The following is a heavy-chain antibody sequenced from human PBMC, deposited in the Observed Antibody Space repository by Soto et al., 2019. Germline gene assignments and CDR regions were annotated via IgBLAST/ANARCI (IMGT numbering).Heavy chain of an antibody. J-gene: IGHJ4*02. CDR1: GFSFSTSGVG. D-gene: IGHD1-26*01. V-gene: IGHV2-5*02. CDR3: AHRPGEGGSRPYDY. Sequence: QITLKESGPTLVKPTQTLTLTCTFSGFSFSTSGVGVGWIRQPPGKALEWLALIYWDDDKRYSPSLKSRLTITKDTSKNQVVLTMTNMDPVDTATYYCAHRPGEGGSRPYDYWGQGTLVTVSS. CDR2: IYWDDDK.